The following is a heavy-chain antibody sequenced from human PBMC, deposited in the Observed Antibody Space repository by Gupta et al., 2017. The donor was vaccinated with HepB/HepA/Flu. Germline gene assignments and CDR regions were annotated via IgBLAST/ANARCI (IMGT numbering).Heavy chain of an antibody. CDR2: ISGYNGHT. CDR1: GYTFTSYG. Sequence: QVQLVQSGAEVKKPGASVKVFCKASGYTFTSYGISWVRQAPGQGLEWMGGISGYNGHTNFAQKLQGRLSMTTDTSTSTAYMELRSLRSDDTAVYYWARDWEHTYGLNFYGMDVWGQGTTVTVSS. V-gene: IGHV1-18*01. D-gene: IGHD5-18*01. J-gene: IGHJ6*02. CDR3: ARDWEHTYGLNFYGMDV.